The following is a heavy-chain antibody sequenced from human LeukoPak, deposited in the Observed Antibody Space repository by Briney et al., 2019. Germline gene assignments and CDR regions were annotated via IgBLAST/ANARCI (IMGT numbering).Heavy chain of an antibody. CDR3: ARLVISSRPPGIFRHGRYFYGLDV. CDR1: GFTVSSNY. D-gene: IGHD3-16*02. CDR2: IYSGGST. Sequence: GGSLRLSCAASGFTVSSNYMSWVRQAPGKGLEWVSVIYSGGSTYYADSVKGRFTISRDNSKNTLYLQMNSLRAEDTAVYYCARLVISSRPPGIFRHGRYFYGLDVWGQGTTVTVSS. J-gene: IGHJ6*02. V-gene: IGHV3-53*01.